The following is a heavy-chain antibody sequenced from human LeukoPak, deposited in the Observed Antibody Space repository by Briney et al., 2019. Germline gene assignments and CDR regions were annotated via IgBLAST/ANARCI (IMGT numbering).Heavy chain of an antibody. CDR1: GYTFTSYG. D-gene: IGHD6-13*01. CDR2: IIPIFGTA. V-gene: IGHV1-69*13. Sequence: SVKVSCKASGYTFTSYGISWVRQAPGQGLEWMGGIIPIFGTANYAQKFQGRVTITADESTSTAYMELSSLRSEDTAVYYCARDSARRSLGIAAAGTVYYGMDVWGQGTTVTVSS. J-gene: IGHJ6*02. CDR3: ARDSARRSLGIAAAGTVYYGMDV.